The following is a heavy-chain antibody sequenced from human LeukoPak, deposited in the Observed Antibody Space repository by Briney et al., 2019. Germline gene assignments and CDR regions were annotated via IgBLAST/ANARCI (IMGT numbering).Heavy chain of an antibody. J-gene: IGHJ4*02. V-gene: IGHV3-7*05. CDR2: IKQDGSEK. CDR3: ARVFWSATSYYFEY. Sequence: GGSLRLSCAVSEFTFSRYWMSWVRQAPGKGLDWVATIKQDGSEKYYVDSVEGRFTISRDDSKNSLYLQMDSLRAEDTAVYYCARVFWSATSYYFEYWGQGALVTVSS. D-gene: IGHD3-3*01. CDR1: EFTFSRYW.